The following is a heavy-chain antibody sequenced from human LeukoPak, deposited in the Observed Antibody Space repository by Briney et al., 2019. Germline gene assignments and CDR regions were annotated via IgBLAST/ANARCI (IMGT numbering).Heavy chain of an antibody. D-gene: IGHD3-3*01. CDR1: GGSFSGYY. J-gene: IGHJ4*02. Sequence: SETLSLTCAVYGGSFSGYYWRWMRQPPGEGLEWSGEIKHSGSTNYNPPLKSRVTISVDTSKNQFSLKLSSVTAADTAVYYCARGGRAPFPTHYDFWSGYSYYFDYWGQGTLVTVSS. CDR3: ARGGRAPFPTHYDFWSGYSYYFDY. CDR2: IKHSGST. V-gene: IGHV4-34*01.